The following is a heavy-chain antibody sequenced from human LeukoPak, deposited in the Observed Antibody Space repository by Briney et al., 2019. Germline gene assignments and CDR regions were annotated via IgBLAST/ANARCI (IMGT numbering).Heavy chain of an antibody. CDR2: IKTEDDGGTV. CDR3: MDTNTRADWDF. V-gene: IGHV3-15*01. J-gene: IGHJ4*02. Sequence: SGGSLRLSCVASGFTFSNAWMNWVRQAPGKGLEWVGRIKTEDDGGTVDYAAFVEGRFTISRDDSANTLFLQMNSLKIEDTAVYYCMDTNTRADWDFWGQGTLVTVSS. D-gene: IGHD5-18*01. CDR1: GFTFSNAW.